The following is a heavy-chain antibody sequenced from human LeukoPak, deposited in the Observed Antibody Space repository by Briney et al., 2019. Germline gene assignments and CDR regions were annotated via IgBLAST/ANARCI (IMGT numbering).Heavy chain of an antibody. CDR2: INSDGSST. CDR1: GFTFSNYW. J-gene: IGHJ4*02. V-gene: IGHV3-74*01. Sequence: GGSLRLSCAASGFTFSNYWMHWVRQAPGKGLVWVSRINSDGSSTNYAGSVQGRFTISRDNSKSTLYLQLNSLRAEDTAVYYCVKDRHFYGAGTYYNLDYWGQGTLVTVSS. CDR3: VKDRHFYGAGTYYNLDY. D-gene: IGHD3-10*01.